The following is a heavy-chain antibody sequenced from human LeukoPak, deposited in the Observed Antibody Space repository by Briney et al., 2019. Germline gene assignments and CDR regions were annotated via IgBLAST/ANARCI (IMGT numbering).Heavy chain of an antibody. Sequence: PSETLSLTCTVSGGSISNSSSYWGWIRQPPGRGLEWIGSIFYDGSSDYNPSLKSRVTISVDTSKNKFSLKVNSVTAADTAVYFCARYYGSGRDGDYWGQGTLVTVSS. CDR1: GGSISNSSSY. CDR3: ARYYGSGRDGDY. D-gene: IGHD3-10*01. J-gene: IGHJ4*02. V-gene: IGHV4-39*01. CDR2: IFYDGSS.